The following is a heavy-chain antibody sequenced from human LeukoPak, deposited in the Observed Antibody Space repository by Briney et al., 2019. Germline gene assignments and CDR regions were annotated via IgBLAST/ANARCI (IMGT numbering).Heavy chain of an antibody. V-gene: IGHV3-30*04. CDR2: ISYDGRNK. J-gene: IGHJ3*02. CDR1: GFTFSSYA. CDR3: VRENDAFDI. Sequence: GGSLRLSCAASGFTFSSYAMNWVRQAPGKGLEWVAVISYDGRNKYYADSVKGRFTNSRDNSKNTLYLQMNSLRAEDTAVYYCVRENDAFDIWGQGTMVTVSS.